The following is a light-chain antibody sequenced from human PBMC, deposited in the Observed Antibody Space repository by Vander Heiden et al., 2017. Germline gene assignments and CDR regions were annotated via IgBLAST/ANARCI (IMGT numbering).Light chain of an antibody. CDR3: QAWDSSTGV. CDR2: QDS. J-gene: IGLJ2*01. V-gene: IGLV3-1*01. Sequence: SYELTQPPSVSVSPGQTASITCSGDQLGDKYACCYQQKPGQSPVLVIYQDSKRPAGIPERFSGSNSGNTATLTISGTQAMDEADYYCQAWDSSTGVFGGGTKLTVL. CDR1: QLGDKY.